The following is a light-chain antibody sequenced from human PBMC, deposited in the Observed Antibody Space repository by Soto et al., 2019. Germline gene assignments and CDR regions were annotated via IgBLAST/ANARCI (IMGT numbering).Light chain of an antibody. CDR1: QSISSW. J-gene: IGKJ4*01. CDR2: KAS. V-gene: IGKV1-5*03. CDR3: QQYEAYPLT. Sequence: DIKLTQSPSTLSASVGDRVTITCRASQSISSWLAWYHQKPGKAPKLLVYKASSLESGVPSRFSGSGSGTAFSLTISTLQPDDFATYYCQQYEAYPLTFGGGTKVEI.